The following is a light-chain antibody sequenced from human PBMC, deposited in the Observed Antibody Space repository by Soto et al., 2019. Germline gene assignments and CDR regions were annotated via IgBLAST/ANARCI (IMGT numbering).Light chain of an antibody. CDR3: QQANTFTIT. Sequence: DIQMTHSPSSLSASVGDRVNITCRASQSIFTYLNWYLQKPGKAPKLLIYAASNLQSGVPSRFSGSGSGTDLTITISSMKTEDFATYFCQQANTFTITFGQGTRLEIK. J-gene: IGKJ5*01. CDR1: QSIFTY. CDR2: AAS. V-gene: IGKV1-39*01.